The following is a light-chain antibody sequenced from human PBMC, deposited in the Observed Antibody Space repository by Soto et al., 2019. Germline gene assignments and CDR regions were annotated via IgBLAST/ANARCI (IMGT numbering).Light chain of an antibody. V-gene: IGKV3-20*01. CDR3: QQYGTTLMYT. J-gene: IGKJ2*01. CDR1: QSVCSGS. Sequence: DIVLTQSPGTLSLSPGERATLSCRASQSVCSGSLAWYQQKPGQAPRLLIYGASSRATGIPDRFSGSGSGTDFTLTISRLEPEDFAVYYCQQYGTTLMYTFGQGTKLEIK. CDR2: GAS.